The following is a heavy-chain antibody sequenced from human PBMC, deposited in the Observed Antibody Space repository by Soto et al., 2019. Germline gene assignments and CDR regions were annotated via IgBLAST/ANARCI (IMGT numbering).Heavy chain of an antibody. V-gene: IGHV1-8*01. Sequence: ASVKVSCKASGYTFTSYDINWVRQATGQGLEWMGWMNPNSGNTGYAQKFQGRVTMTRNTSISTAYMELSSLRSEDTAVYYCARGRARNYYVWHTERNTGPYYYYYMDVRGKRTTVTVSS. CDR1: GYTFTSYD. CDR3: ARGRARNYYVWHTERNTGPYYYYYMDV. D-gene: IGHD3-16*01. J-gene: IGHJ6*03. CDR2: MNPNSGNT.